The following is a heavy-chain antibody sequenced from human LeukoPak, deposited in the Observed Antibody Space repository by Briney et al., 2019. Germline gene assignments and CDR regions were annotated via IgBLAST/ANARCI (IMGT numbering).Heavy chain of an antibody. CDR2: IYYSGST. V-gene: IGHV4-39*01. CDR3: ARRPYSFNWLDP. J-gene: IGHJ5*02. D-gene: IGHD4-11*01. CDR1: GGSISSSSYY. Sequence: PSETLSLTCTVSGGSISSSSYYWGWIRQPPGTGLEWIGSIYYSGSTYYNPSLRSRVTISVDTPKNQFSLKLSSVTAADTAVYYCARRPYSFNWLDPWGQGTLVTVSS.